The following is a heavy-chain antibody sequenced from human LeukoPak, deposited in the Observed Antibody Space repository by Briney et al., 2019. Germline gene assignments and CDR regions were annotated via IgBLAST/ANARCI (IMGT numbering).Heavy chain of an antibody. CDR3: ARGRYESTRLRAYYYYYMDV. CDR1: GGSFSDYF. CDR2: INHSGNT. D-gene: IGHD1-14*01. J-gene: IGHJ6*03. V-gene: IGHV4-34*01. Sequence: PSETLPLTCTVYGGSFSDYFCTWIRQSPGEGLQWIGDINHSGNTNYNPSLKSRVTISVDTSKNQFSLNLTSVTAADTAVYYCARGRYESTRLRAYYYYYMDVGGKGTTVTVSS.